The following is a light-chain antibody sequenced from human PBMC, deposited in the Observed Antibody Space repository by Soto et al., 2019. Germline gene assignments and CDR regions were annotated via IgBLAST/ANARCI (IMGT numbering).Light chain of an antibody. CDR3: SAYTASRTYV. V-gene: IGLV2-14*03. CDR2: NVY. J-gene: IGLJ1*01. CDR1: SSDVGAYNF. Sequence: QSALTQPASVSGSPGQSITFSCTGTSSDVGAYNFVSWHQQHPGKAPKLMIYNVYDRPSGISYRFSGSKSGNTASLTISGLQGEDEADYYCSAYTASRTYVFGPGTKVTVL.